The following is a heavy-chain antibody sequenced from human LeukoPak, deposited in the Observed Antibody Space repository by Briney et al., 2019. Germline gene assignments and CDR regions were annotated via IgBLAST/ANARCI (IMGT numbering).Heavy chain of an antibody. D-gene: IGHD3-9*01. V-gene: IGHV1-2*02. J-gene: IGHJ6*02. Sequence: ASVKVSCKASGYTFTGYYMHWGRQAPGQGLEWMGWINPNSGGANYAQKLQGRDTMTRDTSISTAYMALSRLSSDDTAVYYCARGSASLRYFDWLYYGMDVWGQGTTVTVSS. CDR3: ARGSASLRYFDWLYYGMDV. CDR2: INPNSGGA. CDR1: GYTFTGYY.